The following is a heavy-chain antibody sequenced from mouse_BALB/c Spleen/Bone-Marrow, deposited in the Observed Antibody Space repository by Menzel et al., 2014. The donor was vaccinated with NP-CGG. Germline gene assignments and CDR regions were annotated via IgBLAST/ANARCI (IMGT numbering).Heavy chain of an antibody. D-gene: IGHD4-1*01. CDR2: INPSSGCT. V-gene: IGHV1-4*02. CDR3: AREARTGAWFTY. CDR1: GYTFTSYT. Sequence: QVQLQQPGAELARPGASVKMSCKASGYTFTSYTIQWVKQRPGQGLEWIGYINPSSGCTDYNQKFKDKTTLTADKSSNTAYMQLTSLTSEDSAVYSCAREARTGAWFTYWGQGTLVTVSA. J-gene: IGHJ3*01.